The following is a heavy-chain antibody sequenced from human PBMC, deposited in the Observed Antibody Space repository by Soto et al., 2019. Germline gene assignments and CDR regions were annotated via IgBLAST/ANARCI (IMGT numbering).Heavy chain of an antibody. CDR3: AKGGISSGWYYFFDY. J-gene: IGHJ4*02. V-gene: IGHV3-23*01. D-gene: IGHD6-19*01. Sequence: GGSLRLSCTASGFTFASYSMIWVRQAPGKGLEWVSATSGIISATYYADSVKGRFTISRDNSKNTVYLEMNSLRVEDTAIYYCAKGGISSGWYYFFDYLGQGALVTVSS. CDR2: TSGIISAT. CDR1: GFTFASYS.